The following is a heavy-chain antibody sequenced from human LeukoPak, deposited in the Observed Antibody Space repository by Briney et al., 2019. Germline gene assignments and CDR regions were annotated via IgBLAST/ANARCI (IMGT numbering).Heavy chain of an antibody. V-gene: IGHV3-21*01. CDR2: ISSSSSYI. J-gene: IGHJ4*02. Sequence: GGSLRLSCAASGFTFSSYSMNWVRQAPGKGLEWVSSISSSSSYIYYADSAKGRFTISRDNAKNSLYLQMNSLRAEDTAVYYCARDYSGYDSGFDYWGQGTLVTVSS. D-gene: IGHD5-12*01. CDR1: GFTFSSYS. CDR3: ARDYSGYDSGFDY.